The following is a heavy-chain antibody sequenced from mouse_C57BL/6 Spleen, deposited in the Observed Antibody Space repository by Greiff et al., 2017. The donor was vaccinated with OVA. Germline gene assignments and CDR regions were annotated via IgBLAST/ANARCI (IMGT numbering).Heavy chain of an antibody. CDR2: IYPGDGGT. V-gene: IGHV1-82*01. CDR1: GYAFSSSW. J-gene: IGHJ4*01. D-gene: IGHD1-1*01. Sequence: QVQLKQSGPELVKPGASVKISCKASGYAFSSSWMNWVKQRPGKGLEWIGRIYPGDGGTTYNGKFKGKATLTADKSSSTAYMQLSSLTSEDSAVNFWARSGDLLLAKDDRGQGTSVTVSS. CDR3: ARSGDLLLAKDD.